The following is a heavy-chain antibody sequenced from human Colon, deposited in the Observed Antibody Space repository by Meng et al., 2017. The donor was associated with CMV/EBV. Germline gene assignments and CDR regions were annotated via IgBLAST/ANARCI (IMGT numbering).Heavy chain of an antibody. V-gene: IGHV1-69*06. D-gene: IGHD2-2*01. CDR1: TYS. J-gene: IGHJ5*02. CDR2: VSPVVGTA. Sequence: TYSITWMRRAPGQGRERQGGVSPVVGTANYTQGVKNRIKITADKSTSTAYMELSSIRSDDTAVYFCARVVGYYSGSSCPPRRWFDLWGQGTLVTVSS. CDR3: ARVVGYYSGSSCPPRRWFDL.